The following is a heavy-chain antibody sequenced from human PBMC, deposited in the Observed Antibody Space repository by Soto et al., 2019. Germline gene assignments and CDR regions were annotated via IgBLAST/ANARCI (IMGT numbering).Heavy chain of an antibody. Sequence: SLKISGKGSGYSFTSYWIIWVRQMPGKGLEWMGRIDPSDSYTNYSPSFQGHVTISADKSISTAYLQWSSLKASDTAMYYCASIEYSSSQGFYYYYGMDVWGQGTTVTVSS. CDR1: GYSFTSYW. J-gene: IGHJ6*02. CDR3: ASIEYSSSQGFYYYYGMDV. V-gene: IGHV5-10-1*01. D-gene: IGHD6-6*01. CDR2: IDPSDSYT.